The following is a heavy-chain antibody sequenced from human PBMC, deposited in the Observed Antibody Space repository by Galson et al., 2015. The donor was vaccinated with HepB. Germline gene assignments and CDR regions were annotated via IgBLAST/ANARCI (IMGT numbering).Heavy chain of an antibody. CDR3: ARAGGNLSMFSA. Sequence: SLRLSCAASGFTFSFYSVSWVRQAPGKGLEWVSYIRGGSTTIYYADSVKGRFIISRDNAKNSLYLQMNSLRAEDTAVYYCARAGGNLSMFSAWGQGTLVTVSS. J-gene: IGHJ5*02. CDR1: GFTFSFYS. CDR2: IRGGSTTI. V-gene: IGHV3-48*01. D-gene: IGHD3-10*02.